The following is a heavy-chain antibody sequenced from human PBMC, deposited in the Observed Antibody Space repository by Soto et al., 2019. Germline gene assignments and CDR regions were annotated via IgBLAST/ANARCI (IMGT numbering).Heavy chain of an antibody. D-gene: IGHD6-13*01. CDR2: ISAYNGNT. J-gene: IGHJ4*02. CDR3: ARDRQQLVPFDY. Sequence: ASVKVSCKASGYTFTSYGISWVRQAPGQGLEWMGWISAYNGNTNYAQKLQGRVTMTTDTSTSTASMELRSLRSYDTAVYYCARDRQQLVPFDYWGQGTLVTVSS. CDR1: GYTFTSYG. V-gene: IGHV1-18*01.